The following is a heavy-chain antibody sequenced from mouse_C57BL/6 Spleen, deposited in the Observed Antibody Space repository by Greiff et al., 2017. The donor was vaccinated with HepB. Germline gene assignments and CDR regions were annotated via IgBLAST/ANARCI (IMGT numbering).Heavy chain of an antibody. Sequence: VQLKESEGGLVQPGSSMKLSCTASGFTFSDYYMAWVRQVPEKGLEWVANINYDGSSTYYLDSLKSRFIISRDNAKNILYLQMSSLKSEDTATYYCARAVVARYFDVWGTGTTVTVSS. V-gene: IGHV5-16*01. J-gene: IGHJ1*03. CDR2: INYDGSST. CDR3: ARAVVARYFDV. CDR1: GFTFSDYY. D-gene: IGHD1-1*01.